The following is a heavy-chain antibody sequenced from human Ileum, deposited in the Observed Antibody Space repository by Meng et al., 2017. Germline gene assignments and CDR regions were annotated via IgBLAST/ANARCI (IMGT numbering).Heavy chain of an antibody. CDR3: ARANSGHTRSLDY. J-gene: IGHJ4*02. Sequence: EVQLVESGVGLVQPAGSLRLSCAASGDTISSYWMHWVRKAPGKGLAWVSRISSDGGSKDYADSVKGRFTISRDNAKNTVYLQMNSLRAEDTAVYYCARANSGHTRSLDYWGQGTLVTVSS. V-gene: IGHV3-74*01. D-gene: IGHD5-12*01. CDR2: ISSDGGSK. CDR1: GDTISSYW.